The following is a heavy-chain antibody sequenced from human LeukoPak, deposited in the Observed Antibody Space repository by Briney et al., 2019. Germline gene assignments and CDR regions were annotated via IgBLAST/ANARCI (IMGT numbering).Heavy chain of an antibody. CDR1: GGTFSSYA. CDR3: ARDRASGSYFEDAFDI. V-gene: IGHV1-69*05. Sequence: GASVKVSCKASGGTFSSYAISWVRQAPGQGLEWMGGIIPIFGTANYAQKFQGRVTITTDESTSTAYMELGSLRSEDTAVYYCARDRASGSYFEDAFDIWGQGTMVTVSS. CDR2: IIPIFGTA. J-gene: IGHJ3*02. D-gene: IGHD1-26*01.